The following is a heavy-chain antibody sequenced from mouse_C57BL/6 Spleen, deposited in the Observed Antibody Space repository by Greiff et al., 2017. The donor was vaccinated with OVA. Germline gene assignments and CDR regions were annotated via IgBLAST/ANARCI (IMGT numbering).Heavy chain of an antibody. CDR2: IYPGDGDT. J-gene: IGHJ3*01. V-gene: IGHV1-82*01. D-gene: IGHD2-12*01. CDR3: ARPYDEGSWLAY. CDR1: GYAFSSPW. Sequence: VQLQQSGPELVKPGASVKISCKASGYAFSSPWMNWVKQRPGKGLEWIGRIYPGDGDTNYNGKFKGKATLTADKSSSTAYMQLSSLTSEDSAVYFCARPYDEGSWLAYWGQGTLVTVSA.